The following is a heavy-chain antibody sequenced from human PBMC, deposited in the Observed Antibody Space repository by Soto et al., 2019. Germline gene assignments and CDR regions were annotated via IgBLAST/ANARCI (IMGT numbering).Heavy chain of an antibody. CDR3: ARAWIQLWALFYY. D-gene: IGHD5-18*01. Sequence: EVQLLDSGGGLVQPGGSLRLSCAASGFTFSSYAMNWVRQAPGKGLEWVSGISAGGGSTYYADSVKGRFTISRDNPKKTLYLQMNSLRAEDTAVYYCARAWIQLWALFYYWGQGTLVTVSS. J-gene: IGHJ4*01. CDR1: GFTFSSYA. V-gene: IGHV3-23*01. CDR2: ISAGGGST.